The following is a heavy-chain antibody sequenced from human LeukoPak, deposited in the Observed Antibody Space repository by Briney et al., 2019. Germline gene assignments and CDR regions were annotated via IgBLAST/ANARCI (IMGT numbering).Heavy chain of an antibody. Sequence: PSETLSLTCAVYGGSFSGYYWSWIRQPPGKGLEWIGEINHGGSTNYNPSLKSRVTISVDTSKNQFSLKLSSVTAADTAVYYCARGNVEMATIGHPSFEYYFDYWGQGTLITVSS. V-gene: IGHV4-34*01. CDR2: INHGGST. CDR3: ARGNVEMATIGHPSFEYYFDY. D-gene: IGHD5-24*01. J-gene: IGHJ4*02. CDR1: GGSFSGYY.